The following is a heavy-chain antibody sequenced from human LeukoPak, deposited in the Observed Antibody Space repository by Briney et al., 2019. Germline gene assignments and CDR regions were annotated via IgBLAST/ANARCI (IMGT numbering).Heavy chain of an antibody. D-gene: IGHD2-2*02. CDR3: ARDLGIVEVPAAIDFDY. CDR1: GFSISTFS. J-gene: IGHJ4*02. CDR2: ISSSSSYI. Sequence: GGSLRLSCVASGFSISTFSMNWVRQAPGKGLEWVSSISSSSSYIYYADSVKGRFTISRDNAKNSLYLQMNSLRAEDTAVYYCARDLGIVEVPAAIDFDYWGQGTLVTASS. V-gene: IGHV3-21*01.